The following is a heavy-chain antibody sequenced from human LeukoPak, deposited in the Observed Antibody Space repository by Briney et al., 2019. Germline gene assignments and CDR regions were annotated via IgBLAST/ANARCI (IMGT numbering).Heavy chain of an antibody. D-gene: IGHD3-3*01. V-gene: IGHV3-48*02. Sequence: GGSLRLSCAASGFTLSSYSMNWVRQAPGKGLEWISYIDSDTYGNTIYYPHTVKGRFTISRDNAKNSLYLQMDSLRDEDTAVYYCARESGATRAYDFWSGPTHYYFDYWGQGTLVTVSS. J-gene: IGHJ4*02. CDR1: GFTLSSYS. CDR3: ARESGATRAYDFWSGPTHYYFDY. CDR2: IDSDTYGNTI.